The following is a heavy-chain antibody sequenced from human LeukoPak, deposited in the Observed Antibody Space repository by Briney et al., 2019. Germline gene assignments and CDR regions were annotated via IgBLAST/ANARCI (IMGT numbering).Heavy chain of an antibody. Sequence: GESLKISCQASGYSFTTYWIGWVCQMPGKGLEWMGIIYPGDSDARYNPSFQGQVTISVDTSITTAHLQWSSLKASDTAIYYCAISLGLSDTYWDFWGQGTLVTVTS. V-gene: IGHV5-51*01. CDR3: AISLGLSDTYWDF. CDR1: GYSFTTYW. J-gene: IGHJ4*02. CDR2: IYPGDSDA. D-gene: IGHD2-8*02.